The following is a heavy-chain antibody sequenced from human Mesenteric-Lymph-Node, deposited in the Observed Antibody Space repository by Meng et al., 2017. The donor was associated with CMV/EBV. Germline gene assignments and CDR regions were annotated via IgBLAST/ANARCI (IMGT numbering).Heavy chain of an antibody. D-gene: IGHD2/OR15-2a*01. J-gene: IGHJ6*02. CDR3: ARLSISYGMDV. Sequence: GESLKISCAASGFTFSSYAMSWVRQAPGKGLEWVSAISGSGGSTYYADSVKGRFTISRDNSKNTLYLQMNSLRAEDTAVYYCARLSISYGMDVWGQGTTVTVSS. CDR1: GFTFSSYA. V-gene: IGHV3-23*01. CDR2: ISGSGGST.